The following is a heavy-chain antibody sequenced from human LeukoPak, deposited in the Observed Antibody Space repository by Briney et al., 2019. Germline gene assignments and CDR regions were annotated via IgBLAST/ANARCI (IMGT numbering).Heavy chain of an antibody. D-gene: IGHD6-13*01. V-gene: IGHV4-59*01. J-gene: IGHJ4*02. CDR2: IYYSGST. Sequence: SETLSLTCNVSGGSIRSYYWSWVRQPPGKGLEWSGYIYYSGSTNYNPSLKSRVTISVDTSKNQFSLKLSSVTAADTAVYYCARFYRDSSSWSYFDYWGQGTLVTVSS. CDR1: GGSIRSYY. CDR3: ARFYRDSSSWSYFDY.